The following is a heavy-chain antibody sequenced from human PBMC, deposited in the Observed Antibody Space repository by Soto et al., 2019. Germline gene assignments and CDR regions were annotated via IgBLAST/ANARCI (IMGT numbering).Heavy chain of an antibody. J-gene: IGHJ4*02. V-gene: IGHV1-8*02. D-gene: IGHD6-19*01. CDR1: GYPFNTYD. CDR2: INLNSGHT. CDR3: ARGRGWRDY. Sequence: GASVKVSCKASGYPFNTYDISWVRQAAGQGLEWMGWINLNSGHTDYAQRFQGRVTMTRNISISTAYMELTSLSSEDTAVYYCARGRGWRDYWGQGTLVTVSS.